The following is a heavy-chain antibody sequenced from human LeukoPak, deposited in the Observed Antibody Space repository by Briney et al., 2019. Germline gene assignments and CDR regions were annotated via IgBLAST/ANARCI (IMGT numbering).Heavy chain of an antibody. V-gene: IGHV3-73*01. D-gene: IGHD4-17*01. J-gene: IGHJ6*04. CDR2: IRSKANSYAT. CDR3: TKYVDYFGDV. Sequence: GGSLRLSCAASGFSFSGSAMHWARQASGKGLEWVGRIRSKANSYATAYAASVKGRFTISRDDSKNTAYLQMNSLKTEDTAVYYCTKYVDYFGDVWGKGTTVTVSS. CDR1: GFSFSGSA.